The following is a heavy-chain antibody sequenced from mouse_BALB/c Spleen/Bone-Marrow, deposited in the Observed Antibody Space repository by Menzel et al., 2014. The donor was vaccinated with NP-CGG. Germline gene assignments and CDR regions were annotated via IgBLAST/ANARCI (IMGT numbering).Heavy chain of an antibody. Sequence: EVKLMESGGGLVKPGGSLKLSCAASGFTFSSYTMSWVRQTPEKGLEWVATISSGGSYTYYPDSVKGRFTISRDNAKNTLYLQMSSLKSEDAAMYYCTRDRKGNYAYAMASRGQGTPVSGPS. CDR2: ISSGGSYT. CDR3: TRDRKGNYAYAMAS. V-gene: IGHV5-6-4*01. D-gene: IGHD2-1*01. J-gene: IGHJ4*01. CDR1: GFTFSSYT.